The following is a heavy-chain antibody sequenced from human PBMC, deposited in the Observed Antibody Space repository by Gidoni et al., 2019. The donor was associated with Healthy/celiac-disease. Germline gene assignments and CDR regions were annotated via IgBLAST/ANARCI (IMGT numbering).Heavy chain of an antibody. Sequence: QVQLVQSGAEVKKPGASVKVPCQASGYTFTGHYIHWVRQAPGPGLEWMGWINPNSGGTNYAQKCQGWVTMTRDTSISTAYMELSRLRSDDTAVYYCARDGVDTAMVPQVGAGWYFDLWGRGTLVTVSS. D-gene: IGHD5-18*01. CDR1: GYTFTGHY. V-gene: IGHV1-2*04. CDR3: ARDGVDTAMVPQVGAGWYFDL. J-gene: IGHJ2*01. CDR2: INPNSGGT.